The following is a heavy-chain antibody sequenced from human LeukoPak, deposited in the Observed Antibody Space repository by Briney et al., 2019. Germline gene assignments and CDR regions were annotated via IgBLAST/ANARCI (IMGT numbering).Heavy chain of an antibody. CDR2: ISYDGSNE. CDR3: ARDMY. V-gene: IGHV3-30*04. Sequence: GGSLRLSCAASGFTFSSYVMHWVRQAPGKGLEWVAIISYDGSNEYYADSVKGRFTISRDNSKNTLYLQMNSLRAADTAVYYCARDMYWGQGTLVTVSS. CDR1: GFTFSSYV. J-gene: IGHJ4*02.